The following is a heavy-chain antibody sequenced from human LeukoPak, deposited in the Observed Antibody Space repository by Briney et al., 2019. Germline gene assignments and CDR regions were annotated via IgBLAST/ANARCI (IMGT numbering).Heavy chain of an antibody. V-gene: IGHV4-34*01. D-gene: IGHD4-11*01. CDR2: INHSGST. Sequence: SETLSLTCAVYGGSFSGYYWSWIRQPPGKGLEWIGEINHSGSTSYNPSLKSRVTISVDTSKNQFSLKLSSVTAADTAVYYCARGLTTVTTNFDYWGQGTLVTVSS. CDR3: ARGLTTVTTNFDY. CDR1: GGSFSGYY. J-gene: IGHJ4*02.